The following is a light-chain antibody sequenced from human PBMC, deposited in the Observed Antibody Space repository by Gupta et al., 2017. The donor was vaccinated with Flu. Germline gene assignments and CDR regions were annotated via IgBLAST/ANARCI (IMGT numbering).Light chain of an antibody. J-gene: IGKJ4*02. Sequence: DFEMTQSPSILSASVGDRVAITCGASQNIEDWLACYQQKPGKASQILIYKAAKLEGAVPSRFSGSGFGIEFTLTIIGLQPDDAAIYYCQSNYYQFGGGTKVEVK. CDR1: QNIEDW. V-gene: IGKV1-5*03. CDR2: KAA. CDR3: QSNYYQ.